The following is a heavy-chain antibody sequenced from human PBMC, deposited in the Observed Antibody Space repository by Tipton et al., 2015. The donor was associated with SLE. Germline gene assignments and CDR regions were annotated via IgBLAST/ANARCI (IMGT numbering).Heavy chain of an antibody. CDR2: INHSGST. J-gene: IGHJ6*03. V-gene: IGHV4-34*01. D-gene: IGHD3-3*01. Sequence: LRLSCAVYGGSFSGYYWSWIRQPPGKGLEWIGEINHSGSTNYNPSLKSRVTISVDTSKNQFSLKLSSVTAADTAVYYCARVRPPLSIFGVVKGTDYYYMDVWGKGTTVTVSS. CDR1: GGSFSGYY. CDR3: ARVRPPLSIFGVVKGTDYYYMDV.